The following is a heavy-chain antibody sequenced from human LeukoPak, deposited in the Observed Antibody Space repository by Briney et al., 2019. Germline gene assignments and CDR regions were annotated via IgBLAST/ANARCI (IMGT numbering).Heavy chain of an antibody. CDR1: GYTFTGYY. CDR2: IIPIFGTA. V-gene: IGHV1-69*05. Sequence: SVRVSCKASGYTFTGYYMHWVRQAPGQGLEWMGRIIPIFGTANYAQKFQGRVTITTDESTSTAYMELSSLRSEDTAVYYCAREAQIRSSGYSFDYWGQGTLVTVSS. CDR3: AREAQIRSSGYSFDY. J-gene: IGHJ4*02. D-gene: IGHD3-22*01.